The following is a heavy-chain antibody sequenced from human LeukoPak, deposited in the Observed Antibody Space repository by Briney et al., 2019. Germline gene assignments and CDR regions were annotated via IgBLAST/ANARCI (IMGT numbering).Heavy chain of an antibody. CDR2: IYYSGST. V-gene: IGHV4-39*01. J-gene: IGHJ3*02. CDR1: GGSISSSSYY. CDR3: ARHIWDGDYGAFDI. D-gene: IGHD4-17*01. Sequence: SETLSLTCTVSGGSISSSSYYWGWIRQPPGKGLEWIGSIYYSGSTYYNPSLKSRVTISVDTSKNQFSLKLSSVTAADTAVYYCARHIWDGDYGAFDIWGQGTMVTVSS.